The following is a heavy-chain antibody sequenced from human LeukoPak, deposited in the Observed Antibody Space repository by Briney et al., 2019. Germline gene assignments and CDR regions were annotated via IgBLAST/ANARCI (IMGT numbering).Heavy chain of an antibody. J-gene: IGHJ4*02. V-gene: IGHV3-48*02. Sequence: TGGSLRLSCAASGFTFSSYSVIWVRQAPGKGLEWLSFMTTSGNTIFYAESVKDRFTISRDNAKKSLYLQMNSLRDEDTAVYYCARVGGATAVTMYFEYWGQGTLVTVSS. CDR2: MTTSGNTI. CDR1: GFTFSSYS. D-gene: IGHD1-26*01. CDR3: ARVGGATAVTMYFEY.